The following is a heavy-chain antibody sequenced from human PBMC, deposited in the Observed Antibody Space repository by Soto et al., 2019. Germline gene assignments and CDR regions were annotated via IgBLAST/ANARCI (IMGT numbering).Heavy chain of an antibody. CDR2: IYYSGST. CDR1: GGSISSGGYY. J-gene: IGHJ6*02. D-gene: IGHD3-3*01. V-gene: IGHV4-31*03. Sequence: SETLSLTCTVSGGSISSGGYYWSWIRQHPGKGLEWIGYIYYSGSTYYNPSLKSRVTISVDTSKNQFSLKLSSVTAADTAVYYCARERRASNYDFWTNAQEGHYYYGMDVWGQGTTVTVSS. CDR3: ARERRASNYDFWTNAQEGHYYYGMDV.